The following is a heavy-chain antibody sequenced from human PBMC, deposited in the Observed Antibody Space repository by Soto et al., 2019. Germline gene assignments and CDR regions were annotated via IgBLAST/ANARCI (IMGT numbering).Heavy chain of an antibody. CDR1: GVSFSSYS. V-gene: IGHV3-48*02. CDR3: AWGSCRWTYAADWFDH. CDR2: ISSSSTAI. D-gene: IGHD3-16*02. Sequence: PGGSVRLSCAASGVSFSSYSMNWVRQAPGKGLEWLSYISSSSTAIYYADSVKGRFTISRDNAKNALYLQMNSLRDEDTALYYCAWGSCRWTYAADWFDHWGQGTLVTVSS. J-gene: IGHJ5*02.